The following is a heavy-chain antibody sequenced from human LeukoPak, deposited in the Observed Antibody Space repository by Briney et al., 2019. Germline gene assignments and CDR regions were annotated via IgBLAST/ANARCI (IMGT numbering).Heavy chain of an antibody. CDR2: VHFAGGA. CDR1: GDSISSYY. D-gene: IGHD3-22*01. J-gene: IGHJ4*02. V-gene: IGHV4-4*07. CDR3: ARGDGGDSSGYSYFDY. Sequence: PSETLSLTCSMSGDSISSYYWSWIRQPAGKGLEWIGRVHFAGGASYNPSLKNRVTMSVDTSKNQLSLNLTSVTAADTAVYYCARGDGGDSSGYSYFDYWGQGTLVTVSS.